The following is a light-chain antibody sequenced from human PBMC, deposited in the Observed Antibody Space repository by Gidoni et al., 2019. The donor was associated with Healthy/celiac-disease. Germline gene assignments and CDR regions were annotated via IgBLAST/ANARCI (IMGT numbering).Light chain of an antibody. CDR2: AAS. Sequence: DIQLTQSPSFLSASVGDRVTIPCRASQGISSYLAWYQQKPGKAPKLLIYAASTLQSGVPSRFSGSGSGTEFTLTISSLQPEDFATYYCQQRNSYRVFTFGPGTKVDIK. CDR3: QQRNSYRVFT. J-gene: IGKJ3*01. CDR1: QGISSY. V-gene: IGKV1-9*01.